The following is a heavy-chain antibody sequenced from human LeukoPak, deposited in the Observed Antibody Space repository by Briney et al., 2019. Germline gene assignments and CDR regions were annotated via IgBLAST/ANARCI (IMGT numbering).Heavy chain of an antibody. V-gene: IGHV3-74*01. CDR2: ITNDGSST. Sequence: GGSLRLSCAASGLTFSSHWMHWVRQAPGKGLVWVSRITNDGSSTTYADSVKGRFTISRDNAKNSLYLQMSSLRAEDTAVYYCARETYYGMDVWGQGTTVTVSS. CDR3: ARETYYGMDV. CDR1: GLTFSSHW. J-gene: IGHJ6*02.